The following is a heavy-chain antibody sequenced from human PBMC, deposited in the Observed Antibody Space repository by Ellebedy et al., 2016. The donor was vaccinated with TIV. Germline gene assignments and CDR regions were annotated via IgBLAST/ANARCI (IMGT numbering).Heavy chain of an antibody. Sequence: PGGSLRLSCAASGFTFSSYWMSWVRQAPGKGLEWVANIKQDGSEKYYVDSVKGRFTISRDNAKNSLYLQMNSLRAEDTAVYYCARDRNLGWHPHYYYNGMDVWGQGTTVTVSS. V-gene: IGHV3-7*01. CDR2: IKQDGSEK. J-gene: IGHJ6*02. CDR1: GFTFSSYW. D-gene: IGHD7-27*01. CDR3: ARDRNLGWHPHYYYNGMDV.